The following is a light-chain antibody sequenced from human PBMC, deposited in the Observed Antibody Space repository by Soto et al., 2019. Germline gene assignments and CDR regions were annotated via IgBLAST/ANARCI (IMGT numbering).Light chain of an antibody. V-gene: IGKV3-11*01. CDR2: DSS. CDR3: HHRSNWPET. CDR1: QGIGST. Sequence: ILMTQSPAALSVSPGERVTLNCRASQGIGSTLDWYQQKPGQTPRLLIYDSSTRPIGIPARFSGSGSGTDFTLTISSLEAEDFAVYYCHHRSNWPETFGPGTKGDI. J-gene: IGKJ3*01.